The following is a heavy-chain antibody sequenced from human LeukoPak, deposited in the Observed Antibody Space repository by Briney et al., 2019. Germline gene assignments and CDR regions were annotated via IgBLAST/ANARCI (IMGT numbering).Heavy chain of an antibody. CDR1: GFTFDDYA. CDR2: ISWNSGNI. Sequence: AGRSLRLSCAGSGFTFDDYAMHWVRQTPGKGLEWVSGISWNSGNIAYADFVGGRFTISRDNAKNSLSLQMNSLSDEDTAVYYCAKDAYGGATFFCYMDVWGKGTTVTVSS. V-gene: IGHV3-9*01. D-gene: IGHD2/OR15-2a*01. CDR3: AKDAYGGATFFCYMDV. J-gene: IGHJ6*03.